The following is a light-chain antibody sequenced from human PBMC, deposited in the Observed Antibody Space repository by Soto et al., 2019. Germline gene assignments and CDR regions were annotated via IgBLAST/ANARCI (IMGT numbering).Light chain of an antibody. CDR3: QHYNSYSEA. J-gene: IGKJ1*01. Sequence: DIQMTQSPSTLYGSVGDRVTITCRASQTISSWLAWYQQKPGEAPKLLIYKASTLKSGVPLRFSGSGSGTEFTLTISSLQPDDFATYYCQHYNSYSEAFGQGTKV. V-gene: IGKV1-5*03. CDR1: QTISSW. CDR2: KAS.